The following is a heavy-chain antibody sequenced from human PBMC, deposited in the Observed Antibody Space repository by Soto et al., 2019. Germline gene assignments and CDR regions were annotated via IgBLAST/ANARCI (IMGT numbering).Heavy chain of an antibody. CDR2: INPNSGGT. CDR1: GYTFTGYY. Sequence: ASVKVSCKASGYTFTGYYMHWVRQAPGQGLEWTGWINPNSGGTNYAQKFQGRVTMTRDTSISTAHMELSRLRSDDTAVYYCARDRAFPGIAAAAGTFSDYWGQGTLVTVSS. J-gene: IGHJ4*02. D-gene: IGHD6-13*01. CDR3: ARDRAFPGIAAAAGTFSDY. V-gene: IGHV1-2*02.